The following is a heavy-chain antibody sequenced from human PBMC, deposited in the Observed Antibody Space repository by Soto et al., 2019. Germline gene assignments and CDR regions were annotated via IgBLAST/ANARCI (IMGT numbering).Heavy chain of an antibody. Sequence: QVQLVQSGAEVKKPGASVKVSCKASGYTFTGYDVNWVRQATGQGLEWVGWMNPNTGVAGFAQKFQGRVTLTGNTSITTAYTELSSLRSEDTAVYYCVRGLRRGHSLYWGEGTLVTVSS. V-gene: IGHV1-8*01. D-gene: IGHD5-12*01. J-gene: IGHJ4*02. CDR2: MNPNTGVA. CDR1: GYTFTGYD. CDR3: VRGLRRGHSLY.